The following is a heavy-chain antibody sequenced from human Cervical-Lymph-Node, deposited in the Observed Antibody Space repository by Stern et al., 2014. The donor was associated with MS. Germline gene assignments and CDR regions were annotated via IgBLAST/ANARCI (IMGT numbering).Heavy chain of an antibody. CDR2: IIPIFGTA. D-gene: IGHD4-17*01. Sequence: QVQLVQSGAEVKKPGSSVKVSCKASGGTFSSYAISWVRQAPGQGLEWMGGIIPIFGTANYAQKFQGRVTITADESTSTAYMELSSLRSEDTAVCYCASRANYGDYRGPILSVGMDVWGQGTTVTVSS. V-gene: IGHV1-69*01. CDR1: GGTFSSYA. J-gene: IGHJ6*02. CDR3: ASRANYGDYRGPILSVGMDV.